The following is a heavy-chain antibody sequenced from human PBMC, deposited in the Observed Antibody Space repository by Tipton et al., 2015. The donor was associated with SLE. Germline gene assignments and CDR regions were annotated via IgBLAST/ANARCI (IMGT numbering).Heavy chain of an antibody. J-gene: IGHJ3*02. CDR3: ARGSPVDGFDI. D-gene: IGHD6-6*01. V-gene: IGHV4-30-2*01. CDR1: GDSITNGGYS. Sequence: TLSLTCAVSGDSITNGGYSWTWIRQPPQKGLEWIGYIYPSGDTHYSPSLESRVTMSVDLSKKQFSLELKSMTAADTAVYYCARGSPVDGFDIWGQGTMVTVSS. CDR2: IYPSGDT.